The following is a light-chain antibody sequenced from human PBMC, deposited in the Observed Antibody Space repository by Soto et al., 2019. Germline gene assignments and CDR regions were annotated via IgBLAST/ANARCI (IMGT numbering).Light chain of an antibody. CDR2: DAS. J-gene: IGKJ5*01. CDR1: QSISSW. V-gene: IGKV1-5*01. CDR3: QQYNNSPLT. Sequence: DIQMTQSPSSVFASVGDRVTITGRASQSISSWLAWYQQTKGKPPKVLIYDASTLASGVPSRFRGSGSGIEFTLPVSRLQSEDFSVYYCQQYNNSPLTFGQGTRLEIK.